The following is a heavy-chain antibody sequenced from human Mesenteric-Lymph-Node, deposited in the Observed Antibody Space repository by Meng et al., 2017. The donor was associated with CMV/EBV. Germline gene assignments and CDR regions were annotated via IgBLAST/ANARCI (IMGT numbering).Heavy chain of an antibody. CDR1: GASLSSSNW. J-gene: IGHJ4*02. Sequence: FAASGASLSSSNWLSWVRQPPGKGLGWIGEIYHIGSTSYNPSLKSRVTVSVDKSKNQFSLKLSSVTAADTAVYYCARDDRPGVAFDWGQGTLVTVSS. CDR2: IYHIGST. D-gene: IGHD3-22*01. V-gene: IGHV4-4*02. CDR3: ARDDRPGVAFD.